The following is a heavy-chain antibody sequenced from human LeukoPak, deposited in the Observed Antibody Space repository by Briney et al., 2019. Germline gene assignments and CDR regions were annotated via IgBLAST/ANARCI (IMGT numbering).Heavy chain of an antibody. V-gene: IGHV4-59*01. CDR3: ARSDYGSGSYYFDY. CDR2: IYYTGST. D-gene: IGHD3-10*01. Sequence: SETLSLTCTVSGGSISSYYWSWIRQPPGKGLEWIGYIYYTGSTNYNPSLNSRVTISVDTSKNQFSLKLSSVTAADTAVYYCARSDYGSGSYYFDYWGQGTLVTVSS. CDR1: GGSISSYY. J-gene: IGHJ4*02.